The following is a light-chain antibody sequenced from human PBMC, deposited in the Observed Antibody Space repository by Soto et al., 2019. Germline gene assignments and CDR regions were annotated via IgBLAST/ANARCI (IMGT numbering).Light chain of an antibody. V-gene: IGKV3-20*01. Sequence: EIVLTQSPGTLSLSPGERATLSCRASQSIRSNYLAWYQHKPGQAPRLLVYDASNRATGIPDRFSGSGSGTDFTLTISRLEPEDFAVYYWQQYGISPGTFGQGTKVEIK. CDR2: DAS. CDR3: QQYGISPGT. CDR1: QSIRSNY. J-gene: IGKJ1*01.